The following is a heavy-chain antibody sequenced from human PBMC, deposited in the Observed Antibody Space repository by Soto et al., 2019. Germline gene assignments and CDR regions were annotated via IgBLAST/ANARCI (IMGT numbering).Heavy chain of an antibody. J-gene: IGHJ4*02. Sequence: LRLSCVASGFNLSHPWMTWVRQAAGKGLEWVGRIKSRTDGGTADYAAPVKGRATISRDDSKNTVYLQMNSLKTEDTAVYYCTTGIYYDILTGYHNVAYWGQGALVTVSS. V-gene: IGHV3-15*01. CDR3: TTGIYYDILTGYHNVAY. CDR1: GFNLSHPW. CDR2: IKSRTDGGTA. D-gene: IGHD3-9*01.